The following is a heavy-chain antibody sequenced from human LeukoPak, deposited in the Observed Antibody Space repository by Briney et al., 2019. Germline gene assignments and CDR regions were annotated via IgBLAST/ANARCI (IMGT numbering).Heavy chain of an antibody. CDR1: GYTFTSYD. CDR3: ARGSRYGSGSYCGY. D-gene: IGHD3-10*01. Sequence: GASVKVSCKASGYTFTSYDINWVRQATGQGLEWMGWMIPNSGNTGYAQKFQGRVTMTRNTSISTAYMELSSLRSEDTAVYYCARGSRYGSGSYCGYWGQGTLVTVSS. CDR2: MIPNSGNT. J-gene: IGHJ4*02. V-gene: IGHV1-8*01.